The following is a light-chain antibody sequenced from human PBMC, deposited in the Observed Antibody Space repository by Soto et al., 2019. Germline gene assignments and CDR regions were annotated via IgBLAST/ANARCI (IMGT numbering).Light chain of an antibody. CDR3: QQYGSSPLT. CDR2: GAS. J-gene: IGKJ4*01. Sequence: EIVLPQSPGTLSLSPGERATLSCRASQSVSSSYLAWYQQKPGQAPRLLIYGASSRATGIPDRFSGSGSATDFTLTISRMEPEDFAVYYCQQYGSSPLTFGGGTKVDIK. V-gene: IGKV3-20*01. CDR1: QSVSSSY.